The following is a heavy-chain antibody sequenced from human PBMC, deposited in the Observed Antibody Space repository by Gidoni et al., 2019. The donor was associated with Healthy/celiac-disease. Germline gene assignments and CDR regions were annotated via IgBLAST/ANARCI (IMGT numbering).Heavy chain of an antibody. CDR2: IYYSGST. J-gene: IGHJ5*02. CDR3: ARRVEGGYGSSYQYNWFDP. CDR1: GGSIRSSSYY. V-gene: IGHV4-39*01. D-gene: IGHD3-10*01. Sequence: QLQLQESGPGLVKPSETLSLTCTVSGGSIRSSSYYWGWIRQPPGKGLEWIGSIYYSGSTYYNPSLKSRVTISVDTSKNQFSLKLSSVTAADTAVYYCARRVEGGYGSSYQYNWFDPWGQGTLVTVSS.